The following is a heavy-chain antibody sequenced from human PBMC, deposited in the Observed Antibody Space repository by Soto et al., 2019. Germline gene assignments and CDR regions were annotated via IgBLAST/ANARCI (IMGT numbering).Heavy chain of an antibody. V-gene: IGHV5-51*01. CDR1: GYSFSTYW. CDR2: IYAANSET. J-gene: IGHJ5*02. CDR3: GRHTHTPAHNGYLDP. D-gene: IGHD1-7*01. Sequence: EVQLVQSGAEVKKPGESLKISCEASGYSFSTYWIGWVRQMPGKGLEWVGLIYAANSETRYSPSFQGQVTLSVDKSINTAYLQWSSLKASDTAIYYCGRHTHTPAHNGYLDPLGQGTLVTVSS.